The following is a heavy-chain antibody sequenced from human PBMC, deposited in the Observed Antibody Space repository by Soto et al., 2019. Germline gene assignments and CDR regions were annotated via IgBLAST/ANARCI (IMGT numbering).Heavy chain of an antibody. J-gene: IGHJ1*01. CDR1: GYIFTAYS. CDR2: VNPSGGST. D-gene: IGHD2-15*01. CDR3: AREEKCSDGICYSEYFQR. Sequence: QVQLVQSGAEVKKPGASVKVSCKASGYIFTAYSMHWVRQAPGQGLEWMGVVNPSGGSTNYAQKFQGRITRTRDTSPSTVYMDLSSLTSEDTAVYYCAREEKCSDGICYSEYFQRWGQGTLVTVSS. V-gene: IGHV1-46*01.